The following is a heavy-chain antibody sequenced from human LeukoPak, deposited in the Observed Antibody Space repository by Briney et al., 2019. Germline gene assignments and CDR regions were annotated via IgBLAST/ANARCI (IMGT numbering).Heavy chain of an antibody. CDR2: ISAYNGNT. CDR3: ARYHDSSGSLGY. V-gene: IGHV1-18*01. CDR1: GYTFTIYG. D-gene: IGHD3-22*01. J-gene: IGHJ4*02. Sequence: ASVTVSFTASGYTFTIYGISWVRQAPGQGLEWMGWISAYNGNTNYAQKLQGRVTMTTDTSTSTAYMELRSLRSDDTAVYYCARYHDSSGSLGYWGQGTLVTVSS.